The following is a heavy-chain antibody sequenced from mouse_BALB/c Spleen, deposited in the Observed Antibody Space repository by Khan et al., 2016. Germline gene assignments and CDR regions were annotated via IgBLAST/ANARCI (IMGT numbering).Heavy chain of an antibody. Sequence: DLVKPGASVKLSCKASSYTFTSYWINWIKQRPGQGLEWIGRIAPGSGTTYYNEMFKGKATLTVDTSSSTAYIQLSSLSSADSAVYFYARGRAVPLTDSWGQGTSVTVSS. D-gene: IGHD6-1*01. CDR3: ARGRAVPLTDS. CDR2: IAPGSGTT. V-gene: IGHV1S41*01. J-gene: IGHJ4*01. CDR1: SYTFTSYW.